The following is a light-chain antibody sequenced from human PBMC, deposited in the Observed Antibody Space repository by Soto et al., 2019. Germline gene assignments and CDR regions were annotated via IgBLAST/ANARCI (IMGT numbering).Light chain of an antibody. CDR3: QQYNSYSS. CDR2: KAS. V-gene: IGKV1-5*03. CDR1: QSISSW. J-gene: IGKJ1*01. Sequence: DIQYSQSPSTLSASVGERVTITCRASQSISSWLAWYQQKPGKAPKLLIYKASSLESGVPSRFSGSGSGTEFTLTISSLQPDDFATYYCQQYNSYSSFGQGTKV.